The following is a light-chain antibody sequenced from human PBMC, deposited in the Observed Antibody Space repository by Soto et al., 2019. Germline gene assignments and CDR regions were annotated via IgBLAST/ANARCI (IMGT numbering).Light chain of an antibody. J-gene: IGKJ4*01. V-gene: IGKV3-20*01. CDR2: GAS. CDR3: QQYGSSSQVT. CDR1: QSVSSSY. Sequence: EIVLTQSPGTLSLSPGEGATLSCRASQSVSSSYLAWYQQKPGQAPRLLIYGASSRATGIPDRFSGSGSGTDFTLTISRLEPEDFAVYYCQQYGSSSQVTFGGGTKVDIK.